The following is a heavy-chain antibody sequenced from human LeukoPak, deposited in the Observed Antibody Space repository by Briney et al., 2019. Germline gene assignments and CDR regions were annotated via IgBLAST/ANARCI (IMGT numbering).Heavy chain of an antibody. CDR2: IYSGGST. D-gene: IGHD1-26*01. V-gene: IGHV3-66*02. CDR3: ARERSSYYLDAFDI. CDR1: GFTFSSYA. J-gene: IGHJ3*02. Sequence: PGGSLRLSCAASGFTFSSYAMSWVRQAPGKGLEWVSVIYSGGSTYYADSVKGRFTISRDNSKNTLYLQMNSLRAEDTALYYCARERSSYYLDAFDIWGQGTVVTVSS.